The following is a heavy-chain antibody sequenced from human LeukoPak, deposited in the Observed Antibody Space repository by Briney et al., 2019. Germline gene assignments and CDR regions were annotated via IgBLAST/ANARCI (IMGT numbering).Heavy chain of an antibody. J-gene: IGHJ4*02. V-gene: IGHV3-23*01. Sequence: PGGSLRLSCAASGFTFSSYAMSWVRQAPGKGLEWVSAISGSGGSTYYADSVKGRFTIPRDNSKNTLYLQMNSLRAEDTAVYYCAKWYSSSLFNLYYFDYWGQGTLVTVSS. CDR3: AKWYSSSLFNLYYFDY. CDR2: ISGSGGST. CDR1: GFTFSSYA. D-gene: IGHD6-13*01.